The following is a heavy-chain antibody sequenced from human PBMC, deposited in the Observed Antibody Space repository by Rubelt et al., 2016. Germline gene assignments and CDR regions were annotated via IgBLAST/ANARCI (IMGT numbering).Heavy chain of an antibody. CDR2: INHSGRT. CDR1: GGSFSGYY. Sequence: QVQLQQWGAGLLKPSETLSLTCAVYGGSFSGYYWSWIRQPPGNGLEWLGEINHSGRTNYNPSLKSRGTLSVDTSKNQFSPKLSSVTAADTAVYYCASRGRYYGSGSYPPRTGIVDYWGQGTLVTVSS. D-gene: IGHD3-10*01. CDR3: ASRGRYYGSGSYPPRTGIVDY. V-gene: IGHV4-34*01. J-gene: IGHJ4*02.